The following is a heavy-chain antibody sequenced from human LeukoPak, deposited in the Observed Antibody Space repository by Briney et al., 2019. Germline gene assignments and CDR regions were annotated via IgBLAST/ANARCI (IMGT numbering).Heavy chain of an antibody. CDR1: GYTFTDYY. CDR3: ARSYSGFGYALHDY. Sequence: ASVKVSCKASGYTFTDYYMHWVRQAPGQGLEWMGWINPNSGGTNYAQKFQGRVTMTRDTSISTAYMELSSLRSDDTATYYCARSYSGFGYALHDYWGQGTLVTVSS. J-gene: IGHJ4*02. V-gene: IGHV1-2*02. CDR2: INPNSGGT. D-gene: IGHD1-26*01.